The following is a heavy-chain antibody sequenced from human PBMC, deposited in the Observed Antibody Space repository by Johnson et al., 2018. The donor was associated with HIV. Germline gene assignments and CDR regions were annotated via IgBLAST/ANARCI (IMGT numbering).Heavy chain of an antibody. CDR3: ARVQIAARWSDALHF. V-gene: IGHV3-30*04. Sequence: QVQLVESGGGVVQPGRSLRLSCAASGFTFSSYAMHWVRQAPGKGLEWVAVISYDGSNNYYADSVKARFTISRDNSKNTLYLVMNRLRPEDTAVYYCARVQIAARWSDALHFWGQGTKVTVSS. CDR1: GFTFSSYA. D-gene: IGHD6-6*01. CDR2: ISYDGSNN. J-gene: IGHJ3*01.